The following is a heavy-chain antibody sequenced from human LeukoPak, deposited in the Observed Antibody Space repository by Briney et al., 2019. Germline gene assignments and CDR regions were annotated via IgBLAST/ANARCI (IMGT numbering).Heavy chain of an antibody. CDR1: GGSISSSSYY. J-gene: IGHJ5*02. CDR2: IYYSGGT. D-gene: IGHD3-10*01. Sequence: NPSETLSLTCTVSGGSISSSSYYWGWIRQPPGKGLEWIGSIYYSGGTYYNPSLKSRVTISVDTSKNQFSLKLSSVTAADTAVYYCARGIRDWFDPWGQGTLVTVSS. CDR3: ARGIRDWFDP. V-gene: IGHV4-39*07.